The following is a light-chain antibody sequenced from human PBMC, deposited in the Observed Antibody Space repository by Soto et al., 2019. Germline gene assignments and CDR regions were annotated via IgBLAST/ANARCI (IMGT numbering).Light chain of an antibody. V-gene: IGKV3-15*01. J-gene: IGKJ4*01. Sequence: EIVMTHTPATLSVSLGDKATLSCRASQSVSTNLAWYQQRPGQAPRLLIYFASTMATGIPARFSGSGSGTEFSLTISSLQSEDLALYYWQQYNQWPLTFGGGTEVETK. CDR2: FAS. CDR1: QSVSTN. CDR3: QQYNQWPLT.